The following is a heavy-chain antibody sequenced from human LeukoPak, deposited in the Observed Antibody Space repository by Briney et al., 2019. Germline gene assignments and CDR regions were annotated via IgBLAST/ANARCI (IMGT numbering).Heavy chain of an antibody. CDR3: ARDGVYGSGSYWLTSYYYGMDV. Sequence: ASVKVSCKASGYTFTIYGISWVRQAPGQGPEWMGWISAYNGYTHYAQKLQVRVTMTTDTSASTAYMELRSLRSDDTAVYYCARDGVYGSGSYWLTSYYYGMDVWGQGTTVTVSS. D-gene: IGHD3-10*01. CDR2: ISAYNGYT. V-gene: IGHV1-18*04. J-gene: IGHJ6*02. CDR1: GYTFTIYG.